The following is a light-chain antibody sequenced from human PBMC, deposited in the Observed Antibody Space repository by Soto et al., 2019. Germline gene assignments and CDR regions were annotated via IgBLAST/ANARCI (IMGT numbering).Light chain of an antibody. CDR3: QPSYITPYT. CDR2: TAS. J-gene: IGKJ2*01. CDR1: QSISIY. V-gene: IGKV1-39*01. Sequence: DIQITQSPSSLSASVGARVTITCRASQSISIYFNWYQQKPGKAPKLLIYTASTLRNGFPSRFSGSGSGTDVTLTISSLQPEDIATYSFQPSYITPYTFGQGTKLEIK.